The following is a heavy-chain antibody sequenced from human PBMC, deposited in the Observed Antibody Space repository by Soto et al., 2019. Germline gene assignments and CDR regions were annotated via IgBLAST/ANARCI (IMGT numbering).Heavy chain of an antibody. CDR2: INHSGST. CDR1: GGSFSGYY. V-gene: IGHV4-34*01. J-gene: IGHJ6*02. CDR3: ARGRRKIYFYYGMEV. Sequence: QVQLQQWGAGLLKPSETLSLTCAVYGGSFSGYYWSWIRQPPGKGLEWIGEINHSGSTNYNPSRKSRVTISVDTGKNQFSRKQISVTAADTAVYYCARGRRKIYFYYGMEVWGQGTTVTVS.